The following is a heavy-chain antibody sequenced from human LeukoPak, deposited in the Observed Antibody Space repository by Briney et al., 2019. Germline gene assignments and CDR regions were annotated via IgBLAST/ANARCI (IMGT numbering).Heavy chain of an antibody. Sequence: ASVKVSCKASGYTFTGYYMHWVRQAPGQGLEWMGIINPSGGSTSYAQKFQGRVTMTRDTSTSTVYMELSSLRSEDTAVYYCARSIAARHCDYWGQGTLVTVSS. J-gene: IGHJ4*02. CDR1: GYTFTGYY. CDR3: ARSIAARHCDY. D-gene: IGHD6-6*01. V-gene: IGHV1-46*01. CDR2: INPSGGST.